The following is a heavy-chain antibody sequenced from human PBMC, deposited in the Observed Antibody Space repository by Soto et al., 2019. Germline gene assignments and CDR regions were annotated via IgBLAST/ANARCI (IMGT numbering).Heavy chain of an antibody. CDR2: MNPNSGNT. J-gene: IGHJ4*02. D-gene: IGHD2-15*01. CDR1: GYTFTSYD. V-gene: IGHV1-8*01. Sequence: QVQLVQSGAEVKKPGASVKVSCKASGYTFTSYDINWVRQATGQGLEWMGWMNPNSGNTAYAQKFQGRVPTTSTTTISTAYTELSSLRSEDTAVYYSAGEVVGGNLPNWGQGTVVTVSS. CDR3: AGEVVGGNLPN.